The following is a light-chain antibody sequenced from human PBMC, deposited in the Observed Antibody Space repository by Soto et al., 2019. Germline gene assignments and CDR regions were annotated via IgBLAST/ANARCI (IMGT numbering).Light chain of an antibody. Sequence: EIALTQSPGTLSLSPGASAAPSGRASQSVTSTYLGWYQQKPGQAPSLLIYGASSRATGIPDRFSGSGSGTDFTLTISRLEPEDFAVYYCQQYVSPPITFGQGTRLEIK. J-gene: IGKJ5*01. V-gene: IGKV3-20*01. CDR3: QQYVSPPIT. CDR2: GAS. CDR1: QSVTSTY.